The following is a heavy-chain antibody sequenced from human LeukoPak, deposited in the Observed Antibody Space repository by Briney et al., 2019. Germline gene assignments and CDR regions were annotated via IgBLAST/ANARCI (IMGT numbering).Heavy chain of an antibody. CDR2: IYYSGST. CDR1: GGSISSYY. Sequence: SETLSLTCTVSGGSISSYYWTWIRQPPGKGLEWIGYIYYSGSTNYNPSLKSRVTISVDTSKNQFSLKLSSVTAADTAVYYCARGRIPVYGSGSYFDYWGQGTLVTVSS. J-gene: IGHJ4*02. V-gene: IGHV4-59*12. D-gene: IGHD3-10*01. CDR3: ARGRIPVYGSGSYFDY.